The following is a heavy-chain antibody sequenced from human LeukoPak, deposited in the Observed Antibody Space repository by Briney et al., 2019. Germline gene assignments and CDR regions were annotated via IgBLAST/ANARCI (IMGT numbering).Heavy chain of an antibody. D-gene: IGHD3-22*01. J-gene: IGHJ1*01. CDR2: INSDGSST. CDR3: AREVEAYYYDSSGYTGYFQH. V-gene: IGHV3-74*01. CDR1: GFTFSSYW. Sequence: GGSLRLSCAASGFTFSSYWMHWVRQAPGKGLVWVSRINSDGSSTSYADSVKGRFTISRDNAKNTLYLQMNSLRAEDTAVYYCAREVEAYYYDSSGYTGYFQHWGQGTLVTVSS.